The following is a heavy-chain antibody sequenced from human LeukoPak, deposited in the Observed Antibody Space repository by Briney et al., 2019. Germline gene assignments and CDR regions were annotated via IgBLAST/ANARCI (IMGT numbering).Heavy chain of an antibody. Sequence: GGSLRPSCAASGFTFSSYSMNWVRQAPGKGLEWVSGISGIGGSTYYADSVKGRFTISRDNSKNTLYLQMNSLRAEDTAVYYCAKDRLGYCSGGHCSTNVLFDVWGQGTLVTVSS. J-gene: IGHJ4*02. D-gene: IGHD2-15*01. V-gene: IGHV3-23*01. CDR2: ISGIGGST. CDR3: AKDRLGYCSGGHCSTNVLFDV. CDR1: GFTFSSYS.